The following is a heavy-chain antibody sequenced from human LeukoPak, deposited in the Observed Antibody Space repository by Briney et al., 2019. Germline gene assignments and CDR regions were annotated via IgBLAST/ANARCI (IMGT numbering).Heavy chain of an antibody. D-gene: IGHD3-3*01. CDR3: ASTLITIFGVVKGDWFDP. CDR1: GGSISSGGYY. Sequence: PSETLSLTCTVSGGSISSGGYYWSWIRQPPGKGLEWIGYIYHSGSTYYNPSLKSRVTISVDRSKNQFSLKLSSVTAADTAVYYCASTLITIFGVVKGDWFDPWGQGTLVTVSS. V-gene: IGHV4-30-2*01. CDR2: IYHSGST. J-gene: IGHJ5*02.